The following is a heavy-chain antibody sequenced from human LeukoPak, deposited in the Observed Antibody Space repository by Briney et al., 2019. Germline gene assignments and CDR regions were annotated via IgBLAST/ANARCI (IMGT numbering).Heavy chain of an antibody. J-gene: IGHJ4*02. Sequence: RTSETLSLTCTVSGGSISSGGYYWSWIRQPPGKGLEWIGYIYHTGSTYYNPSLKSRVTISVDTSKNQFSLKLSSVTAADTAVYYCARVQLWSSYYFDYWGQGTLVTVSS. D-gene: IGHD3-16*01. CDR3: ARVQLWSSYYFDY. CDR2: IYHTGST. CDR1: GGSISSGGYY. V-gene: IGHV4-30-2*01.